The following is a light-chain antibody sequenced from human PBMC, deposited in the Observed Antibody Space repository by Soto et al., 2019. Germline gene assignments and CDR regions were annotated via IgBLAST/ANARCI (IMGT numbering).Light chain of an antibody. CDR3: QVWDITTDHYV. V-gene: IGLV3-21*04. J-gene: IGLJ1*01. CDR1: NIGSKR. Sequence: SYELTQPPSVSVAPEKTARLTCGGDNIGSKRVHWYRQKPGQAPVLVIYYDSDRPSGIPERFSGSNSGNTATLTINRVEAGDEANYYCQVWDITTDHYVFGTGTKLTVL. CDR2: YDS.